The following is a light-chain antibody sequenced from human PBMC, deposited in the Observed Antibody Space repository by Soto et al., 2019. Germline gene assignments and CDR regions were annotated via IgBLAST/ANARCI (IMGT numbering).Light chain of an antibody. Sequence: QPVLTQPPSVSGAPGQRVTVSCNGSNSNLGTPYPVQWYQQIPGAAPKLLIYGNTNRPSGVPDRFSGSKSGTSASLAITGLQADDEADYYCPSFDSSLSGWVFGGGTKLTVL. CDR3: PSFDSSLSGWV. V-gene: IGLV1-40*01. CDR1: NSNLGTPYP. CDR2: GNT. J-gene: IGLJ3*02.